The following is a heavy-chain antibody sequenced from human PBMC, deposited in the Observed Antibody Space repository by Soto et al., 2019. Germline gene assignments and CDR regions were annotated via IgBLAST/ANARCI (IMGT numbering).Heavy chain of an antibody. V-gene: IGHV3-21*01. CDR2: IRGFSPYT. J-gene: IGHJ6*02. CDR1: GFTFRTYT. D-gene: IGHD2-15*01. Sequence: GGSLRLACISSGFTFRTYTINLFGQAPFKGREWVSGIRGFSPYTFYADSVKSRFTISRDNAKNSLYLQMNSLRAEDTAVYYCARDRGYDAHDYYYNAMDVWGQGTTVTVSS. CDR3: ARDRGYDAHDYYYNAMDV.